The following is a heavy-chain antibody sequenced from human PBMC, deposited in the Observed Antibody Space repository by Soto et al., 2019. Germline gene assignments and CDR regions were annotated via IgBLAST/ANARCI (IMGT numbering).Heavy chain of an antibody. J-gene: IGHJ4*02. V-gene: IGHV3-11*01. D-gene: IGHD1-26*01. Sequence: GGSLRLSCAPSGFTVSDYYMRWIREAPGKGLEWLSYISSSGTTTYYANSVEGRFTISRDTSRNSLYLQMDSLRGEDTAVYYCASSTVGATSFDFWGQGTLVTVSS. CDR1: GFTVSDYY. CDR2: ISSSGTTT. CDR3: ASSTVGATSFDF.